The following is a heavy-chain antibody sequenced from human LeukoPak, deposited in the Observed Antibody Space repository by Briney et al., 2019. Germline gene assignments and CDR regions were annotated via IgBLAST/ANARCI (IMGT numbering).Heavy chain of an antibody. Sequence: GGSLRLSCAASGFTFSDYYMSWTRQAPGKGLEWVSYIISSSSYTNYADSVKGRFTISRDNAKNSLYLQMNSLRAEDTAVYYCARAPYDYGDYYYYYGMDVWGQGTTVTVSS. V-gene: IGHV3-11*05. D-gene: IGHD4-17*01. CDR3: ARAPYDYGDYYYYYGMDV. CDR1: GFTFSDYY. CDR2: IISSSSYT. J-gene: IGHJ6*02.